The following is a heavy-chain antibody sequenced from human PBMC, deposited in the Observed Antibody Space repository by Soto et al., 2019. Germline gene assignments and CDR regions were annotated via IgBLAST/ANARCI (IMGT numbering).Heavy chain of an antibody. Sequence: LRLSCAASEFTFSNYWMHWVRQAPGKGLVWVSRINSDGSSTNYADSVKGRFTISRDNAKNTLYLQMNSLRAEDTAVYYCARGGLRAYWIDPWGQGTLVTVSS. CDR1: EFTFSNYW. V-gene: IGHV3-74*01. CDR2: INSDGSST. J-gene: IGHJ5*02. D-gene: IGHD4-17*01. CDR3: ARGGLRAYWIDP.